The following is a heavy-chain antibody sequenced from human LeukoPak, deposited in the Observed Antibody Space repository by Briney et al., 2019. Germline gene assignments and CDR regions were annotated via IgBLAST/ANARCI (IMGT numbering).Heavy chain of an antibody. CDR3: ARDGAFRIYDY. V-gene: IGHV3-7*01. D-gene: IGHD3-3*02. J-gene: IGHJ4*02. CDR2: INQDGSEK. CDR1: EFTFSNYW. Sequence: PGGSLRLSCAASEFTFSNYWMTWVRQAPGKGLEWVANINQDGSEKYYGDSVKGRFIISRDNAENSLFLRMSSLRADDTAVYYCARDGAFRIYDYWGQGTLVTVSS.